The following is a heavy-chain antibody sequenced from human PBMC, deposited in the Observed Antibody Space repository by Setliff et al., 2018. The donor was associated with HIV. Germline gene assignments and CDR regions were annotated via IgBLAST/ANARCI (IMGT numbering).Heavy chain of an antibody. D-gene: IGHD6-19*01. J-gene: IGHJ6*03. CDR1: GFTFSSYG. CDR3: AKDSEAVAVRYYYMDV. CDR2: IWFDGSKT. V-gene: IGHV3-30*02. Sequence: GGSLRLSCAASGFTFSSYGMHWVRQAPGKGLEWVAFIWFDGSKTYYADSVQGRFTISRDTPNHMVYLQMNSLKAEDTALYYCAKDSEAVAVRYYYMDVWGRGTTVTVSS.